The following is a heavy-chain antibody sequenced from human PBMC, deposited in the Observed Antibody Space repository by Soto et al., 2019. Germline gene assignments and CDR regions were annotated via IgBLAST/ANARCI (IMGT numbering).Heavy chain of an antibody. CDR3: ARDRGYSCFDY. V-gene: IGHV3-23*01. Sequence: GGSLRLSWAASGFTFRSYAMSWVRQAPGKGLEWVSAISGSGGSTYYADSVKGRFTISRDNSKNTLYLQMNSLRAEDTAVYYCARDRGYSCFDYWGLGTLVTVSS. CDR2: ISGSGGST. J-gene: IGHJ4*02. D-gene: IGHD5-18*01. CDR1: GFTFRSYA.